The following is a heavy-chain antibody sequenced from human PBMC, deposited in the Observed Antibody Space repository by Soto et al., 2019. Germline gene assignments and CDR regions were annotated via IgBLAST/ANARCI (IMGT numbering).Heavy chain of an antibody. V-gene: IGHV3-48*03. J-gene: IGHJ6*02. CDR3: ARDPAIYRGKFVYGLDV. D-gene: IGHD5-18*01. Sequence: GGSLRLSSAVSGFTLSNYEMNWVRQAPGKGLEWVSYIGTSGRTIYYADSVRGRFTISRDNAKKSLYLQMNSLRAEDTAVYYCARDPAIYRGKFVYGLDVWGQGTTVTVSS. CDR2: IGTSGRTI. CDR1: GFTLSNYE.